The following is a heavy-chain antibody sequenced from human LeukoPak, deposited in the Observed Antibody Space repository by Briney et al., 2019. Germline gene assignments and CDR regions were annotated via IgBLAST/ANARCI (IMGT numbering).Heavy chain of an antibody. CDR1: GGSISSGDYY. J-gene: IGHJ6*03. D-gene: IGHD2-2*01. V-gene: IGHV4-61*02. CDR3: ARPYQPRVTYYYYYYMDV. CDR2: IYTTGST. Sequence: SETLSLTCTVSGGSISSGDYYWSWIRQPAGKGLEWIGRIYTTGSTNYNPSLKSRVTISVDTSKNQFSLKLSSVTAADTAVYYCARPYQPRVTYYYYYYMDVWGKGTTVTVSS.